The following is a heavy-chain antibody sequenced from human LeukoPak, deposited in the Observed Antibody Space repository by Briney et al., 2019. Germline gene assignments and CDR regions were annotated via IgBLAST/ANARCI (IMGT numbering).Heavy chain of an antibody. D-gene: IGHD2-2*01. J-gene: IGHJ4*02. CDR1: GYTFTSYG. Sequence: ASVKVSCKASGYTFTSYGISWVRQAPGQGLEWMGWISAYNGNTNYAQKLQGRVTMTTDTSTSTAYMELRSLRSDDTAVYYCARRYCSSTSCHYFDYWGQGTLVTVSS. V-gene: IGHV1-18*01. CDR3: ARRYCSSTSCHYFDY. CDR2: ISAYNGNT.